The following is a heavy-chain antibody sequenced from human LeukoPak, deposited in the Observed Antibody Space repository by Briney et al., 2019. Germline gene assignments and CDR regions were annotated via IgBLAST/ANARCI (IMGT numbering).Heavy chain of an antibody. Sequence: GGSLRLSCAASGFTFSSYEMNWVRQAPGKGLEWVSYISSSGSTIYYADSVKGRFTISRDNAKNSLYLQMNSLRAEDTAVYYCARDGEYSGYEPEAFDIWAKGQWSPSLQ. J-gene: IGHJ3*02. CDR3: ARDGEYSGYEPEAFDI. CDR1: GFTFSSYE. V-gene: IGHV3-48*03. D-gene: IGHD5-12*01. CDR2: ISSSGSTI.